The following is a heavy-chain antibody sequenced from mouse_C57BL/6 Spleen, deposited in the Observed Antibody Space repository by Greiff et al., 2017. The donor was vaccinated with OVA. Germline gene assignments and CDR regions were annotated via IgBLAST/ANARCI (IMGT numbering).Heavy chain of an antibody. CDR2: ISYDGSN. V-gene: IGHV3-6*01. D-gene: IGHD2-2*01. J-gene: IGHJ2*01. CDR3: AGRGLRHYFDY. CDR1: GYSITSGYY. Sequence: DVKLQESGPGLVKPSQSLSLTCSVTGYSITSGYYWNWIRQFPGNKLEWMGYISYDGSNNYNPSLKNRISITRDTSKNQFFLKLNSVTTEDTATYYCAGRGLRHYFDYWGQGTTLTVSS.